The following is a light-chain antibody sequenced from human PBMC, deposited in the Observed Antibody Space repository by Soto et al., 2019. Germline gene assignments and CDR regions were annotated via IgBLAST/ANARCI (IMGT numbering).Light chain of an antibody. Sequence: EIVMTQSPATLSVSPGERATLSCRASQSVGSDLAWYQQKPGQAPRLVIYDIFTRATGVPTRFSGSGSGTEFTPPFTSRRSEDLAVYYCTQYNSWLLTFGEGTKVEIK. J-gene: IGKJ4*01. CDR3: TQYNSWLLT. V-gene: IGKV3D-15*01. CDR2: DIF. CDR1: QSVGSD.